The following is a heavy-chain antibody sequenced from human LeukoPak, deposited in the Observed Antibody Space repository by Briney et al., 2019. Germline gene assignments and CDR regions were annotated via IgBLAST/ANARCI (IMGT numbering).Heavy chain of an antibody. Sequence: EASVKVSCKASGYTFTSYGISWVRQAPGQGLEWMGWISAYNGNTNYAQKLQGRVTTTTDTSTSTAYMELRSLRSDDTAVYYCARAEGGDIVLMVYATRERAFDIWGQGTMVTVSS. CDR3: ARAEGGDIVLMVYATRERAFDI. CDR1: GYTFTSYG. V-gene: IGHV1-18*01. D-gene: IGHD2-8*01. J-gene: IGHJ3*02. CDR2: ISAYNGNT.